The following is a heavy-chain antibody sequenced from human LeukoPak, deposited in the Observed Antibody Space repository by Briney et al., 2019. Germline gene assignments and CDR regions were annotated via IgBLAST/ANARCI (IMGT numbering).Heavy chain of an antibody. CDR2: ISGSGSDI. J-gene: IGHJ4*02. CDR3: AKDMGEMATTPFDY. D-gene: IGHD5-24*01. Sequence: PGGSLRLSCTASGFTFSNYGMHWVRQAPGKGLEWLSYISGSGSDINYADSVKGRFTISRDNAKNSLYLQMNSLRAEDTALYYCAKDMGEMATTPFDYWGQGTLVTVSS. V-gene: IGHV3-21*05. CDR1: GFTFSNYG.